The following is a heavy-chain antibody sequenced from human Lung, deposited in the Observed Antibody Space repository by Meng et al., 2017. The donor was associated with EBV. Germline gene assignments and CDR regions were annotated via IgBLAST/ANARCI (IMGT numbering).Heavy chain of an antibody. J-gene: IGHJ4*02. CDR2: ISKYGDSI. CDR1: GFSLSDYY. D-gene: IGHD2-2*01. CDR3: ASCTRYCTTTSCFCDY. V-gene: IGHV3-11*01. Sequence: VESAGTLVKPGESLRFSCTTSGFSLSDYYMSWIRQAPGKGLEWVSFISKYGDSIFYADSVKGRFTISRDNDKNSLYLRMNSLRAEDTAMYYCASCTRYCTTTSCFCDYWGQGTLVTVSS.